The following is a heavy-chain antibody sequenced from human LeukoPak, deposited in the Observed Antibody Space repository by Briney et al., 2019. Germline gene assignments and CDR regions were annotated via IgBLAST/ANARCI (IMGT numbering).Heavy chain of an antibody. Sequence: PSETLSLTCTVSGGSISSYYWSWIRQPPGKGLEWIGYIYYSGSTNYNPSLKSRVTISVDTSKNQFSLKLSSVTAADTAVYYCARGLIQLWLPYFDYWGQGTLVTVSS. V-gene: IGHV4-59*08. CDR1: GGSISSYY. CDR3: ARGLIQLWLPYFDY. J-gene: IGHJ4*02. D-gene: IGHD5-18*01. CDR2: IYYSGST.